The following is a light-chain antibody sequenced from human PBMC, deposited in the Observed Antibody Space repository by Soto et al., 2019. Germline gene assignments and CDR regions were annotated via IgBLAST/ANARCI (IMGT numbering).Light chain of an antibody. V-gene: IGKV3-11*01. CDR3: QQRSKWRT. Sequence: EIVFTQYPATLSLSPGERATLSCRASQSVSGYLAWYQQKPGQAPRLLIYDASKRATGIPARFSGSGFGTDFTLTISSLEPEDFAVYYCQQRSKWRTFGQGTKVDI. CDR1: QSVSGY. J-gene: IGKJ1*01. CDR2: DAS.